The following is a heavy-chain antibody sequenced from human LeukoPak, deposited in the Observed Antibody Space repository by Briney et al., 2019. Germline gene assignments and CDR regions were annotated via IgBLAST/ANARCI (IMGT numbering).Heavy chain of an antibody. J-gene: IGHJ1*01. D-gene: IGHD5-18*01. CDR1: GFTFSSYS. Sequence: PGGSLRLSCAASGFTFSSYSMNWVRQAPGKGLEWVSSISSSSSYIYYADSVKGRFTISRDNAKNSLYLQMNSLRAEDTAVYYCVGYSYGIEYFHLWGQGTLVTVSS. CDR2: ISSSSSYI. CDR3: VGYSYGIEYFHL. V-gene: IGHV3-21*01.